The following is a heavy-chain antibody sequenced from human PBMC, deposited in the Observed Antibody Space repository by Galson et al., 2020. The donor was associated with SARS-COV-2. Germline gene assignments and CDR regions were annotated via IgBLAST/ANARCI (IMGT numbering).Heavy chain of an antibody. D-gene: IGHD6-19*01. Sequence: GGSLRLSCAASGFTFSSYSMNWVRQAPGKGLELVSSISSSSSYIYYADSVKGRFTISRDNAKNSLYLQMNSLRAEDTAVYYCARDYGSGWLLGDYWGQGTLVTVSS. J-gene: IGHJ4*02. CDR1: GFTFSSYS. CDR3: ARDYGSGWLLGDY. CDR2: ISSSSSYI. V-gene: IGHV3-21*01.